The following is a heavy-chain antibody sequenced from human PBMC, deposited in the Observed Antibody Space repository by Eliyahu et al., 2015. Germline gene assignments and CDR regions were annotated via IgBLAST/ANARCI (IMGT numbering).Heavy chain of an antibody. D-gene: IGHD4-17*01. CDR3: ARDNGYGDYVRGIFDY. CDR1: GFTFSSYE. J-gene: IGHJ4*02. CDR2: ISSSGSTI. Sequence: QLVESGGGLVQPGGSLRLSCAASGFTFSSYEMNWVRQAPGKGLEWVSYISSSGSTIYYADSVKGRFTISRDNAKNSLYLQMNSLRAEDTAVYYCARDNGYGDYVRGIFDYWGQGTLVTVSS. V-gene: IGHV3-48*03.